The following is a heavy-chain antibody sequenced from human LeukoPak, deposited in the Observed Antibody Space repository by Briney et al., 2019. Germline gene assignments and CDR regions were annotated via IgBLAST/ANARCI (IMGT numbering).Heavy chain of an antibody. CDR2: ISNDARVT. CDR3: ATEKVVAAQYYYYGMDV. J-gene: IGHJ6*02. Sequence: TGGSLRLSCGASGFTFNIYWMHWVRQAPGKGLEWISYISNDARVTKYADSVKGRFTISRDNAKNTLYLQMSGLRVDDTAVYYCATEKVVAAQYYYYGMDVWGQGTTVTVSS. V-gene: IGHV3-74*01. D-gene: IGHD2-15*01. CDR1: GFTFNIYW.